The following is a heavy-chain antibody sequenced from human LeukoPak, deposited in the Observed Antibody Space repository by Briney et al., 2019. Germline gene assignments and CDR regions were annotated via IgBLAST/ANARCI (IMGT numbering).Heavy chain of an antibody. CDR3: ARVPAAMGYYYYYYMDV. V-gene: IGHV1-8*03. CDR1: GYTFTSYD. CDR2: MNPNSGNT. D-gene: IGHD2-2*01. Sequence: ASVKVSCKAFGYTFTSYDINWVRQATGQGLEWMGWMNPNSGNTGYAQKFQGRVTITRNTSISTAYMELSSLRSEDTAVYYCARVPAAMGYYYYYYMDVWGKGTTVTVSS. J-gene: IGHJ6*03.